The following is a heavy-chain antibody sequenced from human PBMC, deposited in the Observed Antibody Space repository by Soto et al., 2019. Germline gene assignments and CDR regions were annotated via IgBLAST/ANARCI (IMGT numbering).Heavy chain of an antibody. D-gene: IGHD2-15*01. CDR2: IYKSATT. CDR3: ARGRYCLTGRCFPNWFDS. CDR1: GDSISSVDYF. V-gene: IGHV4-30-4*01. J-gene: IGHJ5*01. Sequence: SETLSLTCSVSGDSISSVDYFWAWIRQPPGQALEYIGYIYKSATTYYNPSFESRVAISLDTSKGQFSLNVTSVTAADTAVYFCARGRYCLTGRCFPNWFDSWGQGTLVTVSS.